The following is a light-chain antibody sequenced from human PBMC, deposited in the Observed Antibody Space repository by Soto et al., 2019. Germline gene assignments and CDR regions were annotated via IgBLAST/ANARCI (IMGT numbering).Light chain of an antibody. Sequence: QSALTQPASVSGSPGQSITISCTGTSSDVGGYTSVSWYQHHPDKAPKVMIYEVNKRPSGVSLRFSGSKSGNTASLTISGLQADDEAHYYCNSFTTSSTYVFGTGTKVTVL. V-gene: IGLV2-14*01. CDR1: SSDVGGYTS. CDR2: EVN. CDR3: NSFTTSSTYV. J-gene: IGLJ1*01.